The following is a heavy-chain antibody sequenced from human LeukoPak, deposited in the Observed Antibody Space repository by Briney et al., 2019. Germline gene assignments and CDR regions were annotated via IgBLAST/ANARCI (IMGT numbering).Heavy chain of an antibody. D-gene: IGHD3-10*01. V-gene: IGHV4-34*01. CDR1: GGSFSGYY. CDR2: INHSGST. CDR3: ARGPDYYGSGSQYGMDV. Sequence: SETLSLTCAVYGGSFSGYYWSWTRQPPGKGLEWIGEINHSGSTNYNPSLKSRVTISVDTSKNQFSLKLSSVTAADTAVYYCARGPDYYGSGSQYGMDVWGKGTTVTVSS. J-gene: IGHJ6*04.